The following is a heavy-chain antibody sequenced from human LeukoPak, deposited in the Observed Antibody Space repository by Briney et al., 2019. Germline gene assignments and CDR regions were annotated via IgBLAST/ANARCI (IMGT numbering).Heavy chain of an antibody. J-gene: IGHJ5*02. CDR3: ARDLGGYSYGLWFDP. CDR2: INHSGST. V-gene: IGHV4-34*01. D-gene: IGHD5-18*01. Sequence: PSETLSLTCAVYGGSFSGYYWSWIRQPPGKGLEWIGEINHSGSTNYNPSLKSRVTISVDTSKNQFSLKLSSVTAADTAVYYCARDLGGYSYGLWFDPWGQGTLVTVSS. CDR1: GGSFSGYY.